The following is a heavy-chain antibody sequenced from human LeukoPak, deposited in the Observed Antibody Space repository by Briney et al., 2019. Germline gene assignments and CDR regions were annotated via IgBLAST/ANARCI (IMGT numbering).Heavy chain of an antibody. Sequence: SETLSLTCTVSGGSISSYYWSWIRQPPGKGLEWIAYIYYSGSTNYNPSLKSRVTISVDTSKNQFSLKLSSVTAPDTAVYYCARHRGYGFDYWGQGTLATVSS. CDR3: ARHRGYGFDY. CDR1: GGSISSYY. J-gene: IGHJ4*02. D-gene: IGHD3-10*01. V-gene: IGHV4-59*08. CDR2: IYYSGST.